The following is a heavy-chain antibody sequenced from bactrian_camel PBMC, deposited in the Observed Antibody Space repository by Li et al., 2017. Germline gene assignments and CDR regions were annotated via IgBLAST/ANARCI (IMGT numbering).Heavy chain of an antibody. J-gene: IGHJ6*01. V-gene: IGHV3S26*01. Sequence: HVQLVESGGGSVQAGGSLRLSCAVSGYTYSNYCMAWFRQPPGKSREGVAAIDTRGSVTIADSVKGRFSISKDNAGSTLYPQMNDLRLEDTAMYFCAARQINTRDCVAGGPAEFGYWGQGTQVTVSS. CDR1: GYTYSNYC. D-gene: IGHD1*01. CDR2: IDTRGSV. CDR3: AARQINTRDCVAGGPAEFGY.